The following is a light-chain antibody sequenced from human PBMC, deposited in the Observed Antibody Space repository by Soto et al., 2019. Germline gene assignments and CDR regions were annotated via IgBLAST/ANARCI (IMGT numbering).Light chain of an antibody. CDR3: QQSYSTPPT. CDR1: QSISSY. J-gene: IGKJ1*01. V-gene: IGKV1-39*01. CDR2: NAS. Sequence: IQMTQSPSSLPASVGDRVTITSLASQSISSYLNWYQQKPGKAPKLLIYNASTLKSGVPSRFSGSGSGTDFTLTISSLQPEDFATYYCQQSYSTPPTFGQGTKVDI.